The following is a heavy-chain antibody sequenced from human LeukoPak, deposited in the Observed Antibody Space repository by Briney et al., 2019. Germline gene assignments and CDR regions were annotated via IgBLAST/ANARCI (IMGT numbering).Heavy chain of an antibody. CDR2: IWYDGSNK. V-gene: IGHV3-33*08. J-gene: IGHJ3*02. D-gene: IGHD2-15*01. CDR1: GFTFSSYG. Sequence: GGSLRLSCVASGFTFSSYGMYWVRQAPGKGLEGVAVIWYDGSNKYYADSVKGRFSISRDNSKNTLYLQMNSLRAEDKAVYYCARVLCSGGTCLDAFDIWGQGTMVTVSS. CDR3: ARVLCSGGTCLDAFDI.